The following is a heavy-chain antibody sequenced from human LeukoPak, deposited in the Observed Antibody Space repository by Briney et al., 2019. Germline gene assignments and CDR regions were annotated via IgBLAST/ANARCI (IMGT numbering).Heavy chain of an antibody. Sequence: SETLSLTCTVSGGSVTTGRYYWSWIRQSPGEGLEWIGYISYRGTTNYNPSLKSRITISVDTSKNQFSLKVISVTAADTAVYYCAGHSSGYSYYFDYWGQGTLVTVSS. CDR3: AGHSSGYSYYFDY. D-gene: IGHD3-22*01. V-gene: IGHV4-61*01. CDR1: GGSVTTGRYY. J-gene: IGHJ4*02. CDR2: ISYRGTT.